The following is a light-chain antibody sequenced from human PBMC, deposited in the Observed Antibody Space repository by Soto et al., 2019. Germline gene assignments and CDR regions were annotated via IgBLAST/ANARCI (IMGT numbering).Light chain of an antibody. CDR1: SSDVGGYNY. CDR2: DVS. V-gene: IGLV2-14*01. Sequence: QSALTQPASVSGSPGQSSTISCTGTSSDVGGYNYVSWYQQHPGKAPKLMIYDVSNRPSGVSNRFSGSKSGNTASLTISGLQAEDEADYYCSSDTSSSTYVFGTGTKLTVL. J-gene: IGLJ1*01. CDR3: SSDTSSSTYV.